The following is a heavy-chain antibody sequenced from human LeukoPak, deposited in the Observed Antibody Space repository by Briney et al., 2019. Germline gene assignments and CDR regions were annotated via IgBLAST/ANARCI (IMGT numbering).Heavy chain of an antibody. Sequence: GGSLRLSCAASGFIFSDYWMSWVRQTPGKGLEWVANIKQDGSKYYYVDSVRGRFTISRDNAKNSLYLQTNSLRAEDTAVYYCARDPTFNGGYWGQGTLVTVSS. D-gene: IGHD2-8*01. CDR3: ARDPTFNGGY. V-gene: IGHV3-7*01. CDR2: IKQDGSKY. CDR1: GFIFSDYW. J-gene: IGHJ4*02.